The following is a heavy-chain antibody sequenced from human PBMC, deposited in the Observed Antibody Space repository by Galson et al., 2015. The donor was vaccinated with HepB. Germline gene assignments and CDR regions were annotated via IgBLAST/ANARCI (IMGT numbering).Heavy chain of an antibody. D-gene: IGHD4-17*01. V-gene: IGHV3-9*01. J-gene: IGHJ4*02. Sequence: SLRLSCAASGFTFDDYAMHWVRQAPGKGLEWVSGISWNSGSIGYADSVKGRFTISRDNAKNSLYLQMNSLRAEDTALYYCAKDNQHASRSTYGLVYWGQGTLVTVSS. CDR1: GFTFDDYA. CDR3: AKDNQHASRSTYGLVY. CDR2: ISWNSGSI.